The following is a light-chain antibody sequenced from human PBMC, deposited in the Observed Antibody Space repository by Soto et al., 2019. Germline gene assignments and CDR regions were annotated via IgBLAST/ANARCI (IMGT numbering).Light chain of an antibody. V-gene: IGKV3-15*01. CDR1: QSVSSSY. CDR3: QQYNDWPPWT. Sequence: EIVLTQSPGTLSLSPGDRATLSCRASQSVSSSYLAWYQQKPGQAPRLLIYGVSTRATGIPARFSGSGSGTEFTLTNNSLQSEDFAVYYCQQYNDWPPWTFGRGTKVDIK. CDR2: GVS. J-gene: IGKJ1*01.